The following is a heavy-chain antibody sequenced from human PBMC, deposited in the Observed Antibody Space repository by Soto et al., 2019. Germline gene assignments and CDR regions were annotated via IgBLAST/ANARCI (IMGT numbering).Heavy chain of an antibody. D-gene: IGHD5-12*01. V-gene: IGHV1-58*01. Sequence: QMQLVQSGPEVKKPGTSVKVSCKASGFTFTSSAVQWVRQARGQRLEWIGWIVVGSGNTNYAQKFQERVTITRDMSTSTAYMELSSLRSEDTAVYYCAARGDIVATILLDVWGQGTTATVSS. CDR1: GFTFTSSA. CDR3: AARGDIVATILLDV. CDR2: IVVGSGNT. J-gene: IGHJ6*02.